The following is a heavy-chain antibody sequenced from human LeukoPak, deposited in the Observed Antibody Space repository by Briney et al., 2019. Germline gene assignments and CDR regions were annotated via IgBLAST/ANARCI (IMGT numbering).Heavy chain of an antibody. CDR2: IYYSGST. D-gene: IGHD2-15*01. J-gene: IGHJ6*03. V-gene: IGHV4-59*01. CDR3: ARNDIVVGVAATLYYYYMDV. Sequence: SETLSLTCTVSGGSISSYYWSWIRQPPGKGLEWIGYIYYSGSTNYNPSLKSRVTISVDTSKNQFSLKLSSVTAADTAVYYCARNDIVVGVAATLYYYYMDVWGKGTTVTISS. CDR1: GGSISSYY.